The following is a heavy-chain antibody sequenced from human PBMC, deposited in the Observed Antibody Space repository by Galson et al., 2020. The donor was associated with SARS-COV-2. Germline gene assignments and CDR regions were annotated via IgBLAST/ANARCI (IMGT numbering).Heavy chain of an antibody. Sequence: ASVKVSCKASGYTFTGYYMHWVRQAPGQGLEWMGWINPNSGGTNYAQKFQGRVTMTRDTSISTAYMELSRLRSDDTAVYYCARAVWSYSGSYEYWGQGTLVTVSS. V-gene: IGHV1-2*02. CDR1: GYTFTGYY. CDR2: INPNSGGT. J-gene: IGHJ4*02. CDR3: ARAVWSYSGSYEY. D-gene: IGHD1-26*01.